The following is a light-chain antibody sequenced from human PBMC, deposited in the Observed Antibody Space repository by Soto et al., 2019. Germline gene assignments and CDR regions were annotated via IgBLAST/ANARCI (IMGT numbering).Light chain of an antibody. CDR3: QQYGSSPRT. J-gene: IGKJ1*01. CDR1: QSVYSNY. V-gene: IGKV3-20*01. Sequence: EIVLTQSPGTLSLSPGERATLSCRASQSVYSNYLAWYQQKPGQATRLVIYGASSRATGIPDRFLGSGSGTDFSLTIRRVEPEDFAVYYCQQYGSSPRTFGQGTKVEVK. CDR2: GAS.